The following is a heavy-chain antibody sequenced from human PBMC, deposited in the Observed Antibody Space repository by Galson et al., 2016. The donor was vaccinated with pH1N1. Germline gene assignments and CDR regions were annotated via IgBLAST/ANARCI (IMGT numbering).Heavy chain of an antibody. V-gene: IGHV4-30-4*01. Sequence: TLSLTCSVSGDSVNSGDYYWSWIRQPPGKGLEWIGYIYYSGTTYFSPSLKSRLSMSVDMSNNQFPLTLNSVTAADTAVYYCARGEGIRYYYSGMDVWGQGTTVTVFS. CDR3: ARGEGIRYYYSGMDV. D-gene: IGHD3-16*01. CDR2: IYYSGTT. CDR1: GDSVNSGDYY. J-gene: IGHJ6*02.